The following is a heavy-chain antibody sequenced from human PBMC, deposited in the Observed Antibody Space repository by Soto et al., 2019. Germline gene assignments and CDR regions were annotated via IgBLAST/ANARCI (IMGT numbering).Heavy chain of an antibody. CDR1: GGSISSSSYY. CDR3: GRRYVIRFLEGNWVRP. V-gene: IGHV4-39*01. J-gene: IGHJ5*02. Sequence: PSETLSLTCTVSGGSISSSSYYWGWIRQPPGKGLEWIGSIYYSGSTYYNPSLKSRVTISVDTSKNQFSLKLSSVTAADTAGYYLGRRYVIRFLEGNWVRPRGQGTL. D-gene: IGHD3-3*01. CDR2: IYYSGST.